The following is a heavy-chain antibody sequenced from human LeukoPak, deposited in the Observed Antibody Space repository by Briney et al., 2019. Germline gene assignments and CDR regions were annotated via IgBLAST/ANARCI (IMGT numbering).Heavy chain of an antibody. CDR2: ISTSGNSI. V-gene: IGHV3-48*03. CDR1: GFTFSSYE. Sequence: GGFLRLSCAASGFTFSSYEMNWVRQAPGKGLEWVSYISTSGNSIYYADSVKGRFTISRDNAKNSLFLQMNSLRAEDTAVYYCATSQGSWPDYFDYWGQGTLVTVSS. CDR3: ATSQGSWPDYFDY. J-gene: IGHJ4*02. D-gene: IGHD6-13*01.